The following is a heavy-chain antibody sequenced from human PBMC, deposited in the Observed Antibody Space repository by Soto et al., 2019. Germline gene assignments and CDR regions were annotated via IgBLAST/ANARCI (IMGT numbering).Heavy chain of an antibody. CDR2: ITASSGAT. Sequence: WGSLRLSCGASGFTFSNYGIILVRQAPVKGLEWVSSITASSGATYYSDSVKGRFTISRDSSENTLYLQMNSLRVDDTAIYFCAKNQWELLHWGQGTLVTVSS. CDR3: AKNQWELLH. V-gene: IGHV3-23*01. D-gene: IGHD1-26*01. CDR1: GFTFSNYG. J-gene: IGHJ4*02.